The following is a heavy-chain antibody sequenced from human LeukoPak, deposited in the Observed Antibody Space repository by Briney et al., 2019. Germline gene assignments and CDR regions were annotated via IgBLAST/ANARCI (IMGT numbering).Heavy chain of an antibody. CDR1: GFTFSSYA. Sequence: GGSLRLSCVASGFTFSSYAMSWVRQAPGKGLEWVSVISGSGDTTYYADSVKGRFTISRDNSKLYLQMNSLRAADTAVYFCAKRKDGYGSIDYWGQGTLVTASS. V-gene: IGHV3-23*01. D-gene: IGHD3-10*01. CDR2: ISGSGDTT. J-gene: IGHJ4*02. CDR3: AKRKDGYGSIDY.